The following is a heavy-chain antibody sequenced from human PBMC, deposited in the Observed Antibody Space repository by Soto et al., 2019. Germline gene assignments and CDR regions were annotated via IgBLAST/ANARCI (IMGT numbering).Heavy chain of an antibody. D-gene: IGHD3-9*01. CDR1: GGSISSSSYY. J-gene: IGHJ5*02. CDR2: IYYSGST. Sequence: QLQLQESGPGLVKPSETLSLTCTVSGGSISSSSYYWGWIRQPPGKGLEWIGSIYYSGSTYYNPSLKSRVTISVDTSKNQFSLKLSSVTAADTAVYYCARQPNVALRYFDWLSLRNRWGQGTLVTVSS. V-gene: IGHV4-39*01. CDR3: ARQPNVALRYFDWLSLRNR.